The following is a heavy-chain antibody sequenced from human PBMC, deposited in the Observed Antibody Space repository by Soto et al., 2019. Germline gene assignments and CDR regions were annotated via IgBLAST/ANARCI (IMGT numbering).Heavy chain of an antibody. D-gene: IGHD1-26*01. Sequence: PSQTLSLTCAICGDSVSNNGATWNWIRQSPSRGLEWLGRAYYRSRWQYDYATSVRGRITINPDTSKNQFSLHLSSVTPEDTAVYYCARDPPDFNSGFDSWGQGSPVTVSS. CDR2: AYYRSRWQY. J-gene: IGHJ4*02. V-gene: IGHV6-1*01. CDR1: GDSVSNNGAT. CDR3: ARDPPDFNSGFDS.